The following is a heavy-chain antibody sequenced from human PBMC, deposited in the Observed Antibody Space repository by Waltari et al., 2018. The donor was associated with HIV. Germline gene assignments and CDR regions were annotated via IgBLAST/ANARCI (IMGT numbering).Heavy chain of an antibody. Sequence: QVQLVESGGGVVQPGRSLRLSCAASGFTFSSYGMHWVRQAPGKGLEWVAVISYDGSNKYYADSVKGRFTISRDNSKNTLYLQMNSLRAEDTAVYYCAKGEVLDVWGQGTTVTV. CDR1: GFTFSSYG. CDR3: AKGEVLDV. CDR2: ISYDGSNK. D-gene: IGHD1-1*01. J-gene: IGHJ6*02. V-gene: IGHV3-30*18.